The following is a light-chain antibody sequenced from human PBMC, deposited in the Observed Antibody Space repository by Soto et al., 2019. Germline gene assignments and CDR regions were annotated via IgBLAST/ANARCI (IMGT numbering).Light chain of an antibody. CDR3: QQYNNWPPYT. CDR2: AAS. CDR1: QSVSGN. J-gene: IGKJ2*01. V-gene: IGKV3-15*01. Sequence: ETVMTQSPATLSVSPGERAILSCRASQSVSGNLAWYQQKPGQAPRLLIYAASSRAAGIPPRFSGSGSGTEFTLTISSLQSEDFAVYYCQQYNNWPPYTFGLGTKLEIK.